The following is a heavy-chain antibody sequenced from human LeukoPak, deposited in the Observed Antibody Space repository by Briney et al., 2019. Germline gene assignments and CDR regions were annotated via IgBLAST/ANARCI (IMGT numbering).Heavy chain of an antibody. D-gene: IGHD3-22*01. Sequence: PSETLSLTCAVYGGSFSGYYWSWIRQPPGKGLEWIGEINHSGSTNYNPSLKSRVTISVDTSKNQFSLKLSSVTAADTAVYYCAGGGGRDSSGYKDPYYYYYYMDVWGKGTTVTISS. J-gene: IGHJ6*03. CDR1: GGSFSGYY. V-gene: IGHV4-34*01. CDR3: AGGGGRDSSGYKDPYYYYYYMDV. CDR2: INHSGST.